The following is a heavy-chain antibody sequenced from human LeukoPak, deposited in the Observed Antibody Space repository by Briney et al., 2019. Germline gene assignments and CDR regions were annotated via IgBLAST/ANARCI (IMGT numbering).Heavy chain of an antibody. D-gene: IGHD3-22*01. V-gene: IGHV4-39*01. J-gene: IGHJ4*02. CDR1: GGSLDNTTYY. Sequence: SGTLSLTCTVSGGSLDNTTYYWGWIRQPPGKGLEWIGSIYYSGSTYYNPSVKSRVTISVDTSKSQLSLKLNSVTAADTAVYYCAKPGHYYDSSGYYPFDFWGRGTLVTVSS. CDR2: IYYSGST. CDR3: AKPGHYYDSSGYYPFDF.